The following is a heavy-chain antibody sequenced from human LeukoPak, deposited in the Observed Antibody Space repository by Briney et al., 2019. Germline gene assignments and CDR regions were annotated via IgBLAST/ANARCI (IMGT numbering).Heavy chain of an antibody. CDR2: ISGSGGNT. CDR1: GFTFSSYG. J-gene: IGHJ4*02. D-gene: IGHD1-26*01. Sequence: GGTLRLSCAASGFTFSSYGMSWVRQAPGKGLEWVSAISGSGGNTYYADSVKGRFTISRDNAKNSLYLQMNSLRAEDTALYYCARGRYSGSYLLDYWGQGTLVTVSS. CDR3: ARGRYSGSYLLDY. V-gene: IGHV3-23*01.